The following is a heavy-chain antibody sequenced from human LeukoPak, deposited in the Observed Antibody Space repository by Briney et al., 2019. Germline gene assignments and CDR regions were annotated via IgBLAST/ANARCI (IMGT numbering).Heavy chain of an antibody. D-gene: IGHD6-13*01. CDR1: GFTFDDYA. Sequence: PGRSLRLSCAASGFTFDDYAMHWVRQAPGKGLEWVSGISWNSGSIGYADSVKGRFTISRDNAKNSLYLQMNSLRAEDTAVYYCAKGRIAGRNYFDYWGQGTLVTVSS. CDR3: AKGRIAGRNYFDY. J-gene: IGHJ4*02. CDR2: ISWNSGSI. V-gene: IGHV3-9*01.